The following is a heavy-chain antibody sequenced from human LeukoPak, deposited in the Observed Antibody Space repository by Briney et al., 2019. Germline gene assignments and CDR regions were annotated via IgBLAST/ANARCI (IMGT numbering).Heavy chain of an antibody. CDR3: ATHLFGSAYYYFDY. CDR2: ISDSGNT. CDR1: GGSISSYY. D-gene: IGHD6-25*01. J-gene: IGHJ4*02. Sequence: SETLSLTCTVSGGSISSYYWSWIRQPPGKGLEWIGYISDSGNTNYNPSLKSRVTISLDTSENQFSLKLSSVTAADTAVYYCATHLFGSAYYYFDYWGQGTLVTVSS. V-gene: IGHV4-59*01.